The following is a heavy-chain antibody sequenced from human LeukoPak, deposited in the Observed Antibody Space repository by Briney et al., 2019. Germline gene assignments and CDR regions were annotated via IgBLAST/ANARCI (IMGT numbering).Heavy chain of an antibody. Sequence: PGGSLRLSCAASGFTVSSNYMSWVRQAPGKGLEWVSGINWNGGSTGYADSVKGRFAISRDNAKNSLYLQMNGLRVEDTAVYYCARVYYASWSGQPLSQHWLDPWGQGTLVTVSS. D-gene: IGHD3-3*01. CDR2: INWNGGST. CDR1: GFTVSSNY. V-gene: IGHV3-20*04. J-gene: IGHJ5*02. CDR3: ARVYYASWSGQPLSQHWLDP.